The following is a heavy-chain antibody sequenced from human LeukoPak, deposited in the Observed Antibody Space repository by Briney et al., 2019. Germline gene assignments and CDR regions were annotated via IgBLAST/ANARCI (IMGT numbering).Heavy chain of an antibody. CDR1: GFTFSTYW. CDR3: ARDLNWETY. D-gene: IGHD7-27*01. J-gene: IGHJ4*02. CDR2: IKPDGSQI. Sequence: GGSLRLSCAASGFTFSTYWMTWVRQAPGKGLEWVANIKPDGSQIYYVDSVKGRFTISRDNAKNSLYLQMNSLRAEDTAVYYCARDLNWETYWGQGTLVTVSS. V-gene: IGHV3-7*01.